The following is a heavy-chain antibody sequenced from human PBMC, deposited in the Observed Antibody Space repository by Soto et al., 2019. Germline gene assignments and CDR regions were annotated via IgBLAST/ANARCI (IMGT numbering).Heavy chain of an antibody. J-gene: IGHJ4*02. Sequence: GGSLRLSCAASGFTFSSYGMHWVRQAPGKGLEWVAVIWYDGSNKYYADSVKGRFTISRDNSKNTLYLQMNSLRAEDTAVYYCARDAPGGYFFYYWGQGTLVTVSS. V-gene: IGHV3-33*01. D-gene: IGHD3-10*01. CDR2: IWYDGSNK. CDR1: GFTFSSYG. CDR3: ARDAPGGYFFYY.